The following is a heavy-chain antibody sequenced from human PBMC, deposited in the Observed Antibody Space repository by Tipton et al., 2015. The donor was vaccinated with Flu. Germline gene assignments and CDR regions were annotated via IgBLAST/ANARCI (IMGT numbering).Heavy chain of an antibody. CDR2: IKTKTDGGTT. D-gene: IGHD2-2*01. V-gene: IGHV3-15*01. CDR3: TTDGEYCSSTTCYAGGTDY. Sequence: GSLRLSCAAPGFTFSNAWMNWVRQAPGKGLEWVGRIKTKTDGGTTDYAAPVKGRFTISRDDSKNTLYLQMNSLKTEDTAVYYCTTDGEYCSSTTCYAGGTDYWGQGTLVTVSS. CDR1: GFTFSNAW. J-gene: IGHJ4*02.